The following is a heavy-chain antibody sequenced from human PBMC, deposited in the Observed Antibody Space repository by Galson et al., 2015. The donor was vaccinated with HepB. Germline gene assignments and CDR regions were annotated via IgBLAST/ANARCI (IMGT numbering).Heavy chain of an antibody. D-gene: IGHD2-21*02. CDR1: GYSFTSYW. CDR3: ARHEGDPVLGRNYYYYYMDV. J-gene: IGHJ6*03. V-gene: IGHV5-51*01. Sequence: QSGAEVKKPGESLKISCKGSGYSFTSYWIGWVRQMPGKGLEWMGIIYPGDSDTRYSPSFQGQVTISADKSISTAYLQWSSLKASDTAMYYCARHEGDPVLGRNYYYYYMDVWGKGTTVTVSS. CDR2: IYPGDSDT.